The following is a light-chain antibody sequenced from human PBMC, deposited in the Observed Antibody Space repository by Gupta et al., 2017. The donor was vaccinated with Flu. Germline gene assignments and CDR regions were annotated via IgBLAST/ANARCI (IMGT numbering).Light chain of an antibody. Sequence: SVLTQPPSVSVAPGHTAKITCGENNIGSKSVHWYRQKPGQAPVLCVYDDNDRPSGIPERFSGANAGTTATLTVTRVEAGDEADYYCQLWDSGTDHVGFGGGTKLTVL. CDR1: NIGSKS. V-gene: IGLV3-21*02. CDR2: DDN. J-gene: IGLJ3*02. CDR3: QLWDSGTDHVG.